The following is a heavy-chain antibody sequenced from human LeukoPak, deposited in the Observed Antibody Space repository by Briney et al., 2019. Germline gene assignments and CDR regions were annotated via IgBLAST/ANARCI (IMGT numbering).Heavy chain of an antibody. D-gene: IGHD6-13*01. V-gene: IGHV3-30-3*01. Sequence: PGGSLRLSCVASGFIVSSNYLNWVRQAPGKGLEWVAVISYDGSNKYYADSVKGRFTISRDNSKNTLYLQMNSLRAEDTAVYYCAREGSSSWFYYYGMDVWGQGTTVTVSS. J-gene: IGHJ6*02. CDR3: AREGSSSWFYYYGMDV. CDR1: GFIVSSNY. CDR2: ISYDGSNK.